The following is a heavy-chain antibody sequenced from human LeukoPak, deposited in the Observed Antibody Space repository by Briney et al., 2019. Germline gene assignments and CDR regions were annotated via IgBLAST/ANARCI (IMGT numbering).Heavy chain of an antibody. D-gene: IGHD3-10*01. CDR1: GASITTETYF. CDR3: ARDRSYGGSRFDT. J-gene: IGHJ5*02. V-gene: IGHV4-61*02. Sequence: SETLSLTCTVSGASITTETYFWTWVRQPAGGELEWIGRISSTGNTDYNPSLKSRVIISRDRSKNQFSLGLNSVTATDTAVYYCARDRSYGGSRFDTWGQGILVTVSS. CDR2: ISSTGNT.